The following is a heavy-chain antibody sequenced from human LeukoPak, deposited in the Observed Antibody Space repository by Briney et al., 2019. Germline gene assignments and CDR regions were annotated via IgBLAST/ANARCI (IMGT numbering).Heavy chain of an antibody. V-gene: IGHV3-30-3*01. CDR2: ISYDGSNK. CDR1: GFTFSSYA. Sequence: GGSLRLSCAASGFTFSSYAMHWVRQAPGKGLEWVAVISYDGSNKYYADSVKGRFTISRDNSKNTLYLQMNSLRAGDTAVYYCLIDFWSGLPLLDYWGQGTLVTVSS. CDR3: LIDFWSGLPLLDY. J-gene: IGHJ4*02. D-gene: IGHD3-3*01.